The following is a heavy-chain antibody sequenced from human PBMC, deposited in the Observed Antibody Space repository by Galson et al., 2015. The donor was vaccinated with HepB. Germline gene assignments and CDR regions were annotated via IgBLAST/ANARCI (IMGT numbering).Heavy chain of an antibody. CDR3: AREERYCSSTSCYTVSFDY. Sequence: SVKVSCKASGGTFSSYAISWVRQAPGRGLEWMGGIIPIFGTANYAQKFQGRVTITADESTSTAYMELSSLRSEDAAVYYCAREERYCSSTSCYTVSFDYWGQGTLVTVSS. V-gene: IGHV1-69*13. D-gene: IGHD2-2*02. CDR2: IIPIFGTA. CDR1: GGTFSSYA. J-gene: IGHJ4*02.